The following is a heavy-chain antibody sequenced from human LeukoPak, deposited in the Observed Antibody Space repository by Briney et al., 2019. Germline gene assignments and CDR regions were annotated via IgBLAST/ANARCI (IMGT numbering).Heavy chain of an antibody. CDR2: INTDGSST. V-gene: IGHV3-74*01. J-gene: IGHJ4*02. Sequence: GGSLRLSCAASGFTFISYGMQWVRQAPGKGLVWASRINTDGSSTSYADSVKGRFTISRDNAKNTLYLQMNSLRAEDTGVYYCARELPREVTLDYWGQGTLVTVSS. CDR3: ARELPREVTLDY. CDR1: GFTFISYG. D-gene: IGHD2-21*02.